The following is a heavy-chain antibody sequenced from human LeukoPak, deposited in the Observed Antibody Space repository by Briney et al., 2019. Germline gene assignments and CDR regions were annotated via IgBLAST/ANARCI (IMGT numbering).Heavy chain of an antibody. D-gene: IGHD6-13*01. CDR1: GASISSDSYY. Sequence: IPSETLSLTCTVSGASISSDSYYWGWIRQPAGKGLEWIGRIYTSGSTNYNPSLKSRVTISVDTSKNQFSLKLSSVTAADTAVYYCVRCTPSRYNSSWYCNWFDPWGQGTLVTVSS. J-gene: IGHJ5*02. CDR2: IYTSGST. V-gene: IGHV4-61*02. CDR3: VRCTPSRYNSSWYCNWFDP.